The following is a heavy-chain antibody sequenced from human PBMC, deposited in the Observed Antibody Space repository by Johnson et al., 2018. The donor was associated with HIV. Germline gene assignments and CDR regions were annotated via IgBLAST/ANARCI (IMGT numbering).Heavy chain of an antibody. J-gene: IGHJ3*02. Sequence: VPSVESRGGVVRPGGSLRLSCAASGFTVSSNYMSWVRQAPGKGLEWVSIIYSGGSTYYADSVKGRFTISRDNSKNTLYLQMNSLRAEDTAVYYCARDRDGQQWRSAFDIWGQGTMVTVSS. CDR3: ARDRDGQQWRSAFDI. V-gene: IGHV3-66*01. CDR1: GFTVSSNY. D-gene: IGHD6-19*01. CDR2: IYSGGST.